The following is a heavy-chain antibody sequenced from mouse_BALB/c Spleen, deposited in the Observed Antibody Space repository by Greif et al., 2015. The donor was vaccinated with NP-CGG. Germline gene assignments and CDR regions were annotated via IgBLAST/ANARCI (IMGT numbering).Heavy chain of an antibody. CDR1: GYSFTGYY. V-gene: IGHV1-31*01. Sequence: EVQLQESGPELVKPGASVKISCKASGYSFTGYYMHWVKQSHVKSLEWIGRINPYNGATSYNQNFKDKASLTVDKSSSTAYMELHSLTSEDSAVYYCARLYYGSSIDYWGQGTTLTVSS. CDR2: INPYNGAT. D-gene: IGHD1-1*01. CDR3: ARLYYGSSIDY. J-gene: IGHJ2*01.